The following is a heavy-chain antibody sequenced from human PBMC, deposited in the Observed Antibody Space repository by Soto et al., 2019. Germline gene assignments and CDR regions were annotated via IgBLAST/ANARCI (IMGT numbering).Heavy chain of an antibody. CDR3: ARDLWGYCGTDCYPLDV. CDR1: GGSISGDY. V-gene: IGHV4-59*01. Sequence: SATLSLTCTVSGGSISGDYWIWIRQPPGKGLEWIGYMYNTGSTVYNPSFKSRVTISVDTSKNQFSLKLNSVTAADTAVYYCARDLWGYCGTDCYPLDVWGQGTTVT. J-gene: IGHJ6*02. CDR2: MYNTGST. D-gene: IGHD2-21*02.